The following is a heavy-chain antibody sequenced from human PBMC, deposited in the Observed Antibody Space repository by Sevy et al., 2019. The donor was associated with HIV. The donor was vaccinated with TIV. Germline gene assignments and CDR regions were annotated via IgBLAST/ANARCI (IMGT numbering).Heavy chain of an antibody. V-gene: IGHV3-23*01. CDR3: AKEGGGYNYDSSGLLDN. J-gene: IGHJ4*02. CDR1: GFTFRTYA. Sequence: GGSLRLSCAASGFTFRTYAMTWVRQAPGKGLDWVSAISGSGASTYYADSVKGRLTISRDNSKNTLYLQMNILRAEDTAVYYCAKEGGGYNYDSSGLLDNWGQGTLVTVSS. CDR2: ISGSGAST. D-gene: IGHD3-22*01.